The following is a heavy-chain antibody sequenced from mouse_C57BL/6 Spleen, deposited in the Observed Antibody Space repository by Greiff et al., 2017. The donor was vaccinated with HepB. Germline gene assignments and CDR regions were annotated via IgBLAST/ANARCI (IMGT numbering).Heavy chain of an antibody. CDR1: GYAFSSSW. J-gene: IGHJ2*01. D-gene: IGHD2-5*01. CDR2: IYPGDGDT. CDR3: ATYYSNHYFDY. V-gene: IGHV1-82*01. Sequence: QVQLKESGPELVKPGASVKISCKASGYAFSSSWMNWVKQRPGKGLEWIGRIYPGDGDTNYNGKFKGKATLTADKSSSTAYMQLSSLTSEDSAVYFCATYYSNHYFDYWGQGTTLTVSS.